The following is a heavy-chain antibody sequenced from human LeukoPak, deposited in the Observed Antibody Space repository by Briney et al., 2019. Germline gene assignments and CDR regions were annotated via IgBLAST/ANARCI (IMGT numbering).Heavy chain of an antibody. V-gene: IGHV3-74*01. J-gene: IGHJ4*02. CDR3: GGSSGYSTFDY. CDR1: GFTFSSYS. CDR2: INSDGSST. D-gene: IGHD3-22*01. Sequence: GESLRLSCAASGFTFSSYSMNWVRQAPGKGLVWVSRINSDGSSTSYADSVKGRFTISRDNAKNTLYLQMNSLRAEDTAVYYCGGSSGYSTFDYWGQGTLVTVSS.